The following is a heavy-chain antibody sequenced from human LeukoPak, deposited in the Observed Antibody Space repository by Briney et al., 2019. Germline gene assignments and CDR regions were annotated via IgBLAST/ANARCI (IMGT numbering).Heavy chain of an antibody. CDR3: ARGGTGSYWLYFDY. V-gene: IGHV3-30*04. D-gene: IGHD1-26*01. CDR1: GVTFSSYA. J-gene: IGHJ4*02. CDR2: ISSDGSER. Sequence: GGSLRLSCAASGVTFSSYAMHWVRQAPGKGLEWVAVISSDGSERYYADSVKGRYTISRDNSKNTLYLQMNSLRAEDTAVYYCARGGTGSYWLYFDYWGQGTLVTVSS.